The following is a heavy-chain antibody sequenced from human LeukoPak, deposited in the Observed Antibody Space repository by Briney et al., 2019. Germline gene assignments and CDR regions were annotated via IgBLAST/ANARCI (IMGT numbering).Heavy chain of an antibody. V-gene: IGHV3-64D*06. D-gene: IGHD3-10*01. Sequence: GGSLRLSCSASGFTFRSYVMHWVRQAPGKGLEYVSTISTNGGSTYYADSVEGRFTISRGNSKNTLYLQMSSLRLEDTAVYYCVRGALFLWFGEGWYGMDVWGQGTTVTVSS. J-gene: IGHJ6*02. CDR1: GFTFRSYV. CDR2: ISTNGGST. CDR3: VRGALFLWFGEGWYGMDV.